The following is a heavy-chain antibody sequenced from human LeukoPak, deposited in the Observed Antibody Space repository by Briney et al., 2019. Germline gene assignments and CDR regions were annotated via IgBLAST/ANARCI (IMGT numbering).Heavy chain of an antibody. CDR3: ARDHRYYYDNRAYDAFDI. CDR1: GDSVSSDSAA. J-gene: IGHJ3*02. Sequence: SQTLSLTCALSGDSVSSDSAAWNWIRQSPSRGLEWLGRTYYRSKWYNDYALSLKSRITINPDTSKNQFSLQLNSVTPGDTAVYYCARDHRYYYDNRAYDAFDIWGQGTMVTVSS. CDR2: TYYRSKWYN. D-gene: IGHD3-22*01. V-gene: IGHV6-1*01.